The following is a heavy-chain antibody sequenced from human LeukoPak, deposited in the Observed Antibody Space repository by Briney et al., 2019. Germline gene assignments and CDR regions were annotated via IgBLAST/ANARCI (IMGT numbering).Heavy chain of an antibody. J-gene: IGHJ4*02. V-gene: IGHV3-7*01. CDR1: EFTFSTYS. CDR2: IKQDGSDK. CDR3: ARAGYTSGYDY. D-gene: IGHD6-19*01. Sequence: GGSLRLSCVASEFTFSTYSMNWVRQAPGKGLEWLANIKQDGSDKYYVDSVKGRFTISRDNAKNSLYLQMNNLRVEDTAVYYCARAGYTSGYDYWGQGTLVTVSS.